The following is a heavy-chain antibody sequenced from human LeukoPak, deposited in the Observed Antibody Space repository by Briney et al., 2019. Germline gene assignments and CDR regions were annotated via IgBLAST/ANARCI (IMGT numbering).Heavy chain of an antibody. CDR1: GGSISSGSYY. Sequence: SQTLSLTCTVSGGSISSGSYYWNWIRQPAGKGLEWIGRIYTSGTTDYNPSLKSRVTISVDTSKNQSSLKLSSVTAADTAMYYCARWGDLYWYFDLWGRGILVTVSS. V-gene: IGHV4-61*02. J-gene: IGHJ2*01. CDR2: IYTSGTT. CDR3: ARWGDLYWYFDL. D-gene: IGHD2-21*02.